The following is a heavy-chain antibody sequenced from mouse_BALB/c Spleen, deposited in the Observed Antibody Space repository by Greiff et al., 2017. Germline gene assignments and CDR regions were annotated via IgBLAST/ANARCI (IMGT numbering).Heavy chain of an antibody. V-gene: IGHV1-18*01. CDR3: ARGGPNSLLRLRYAMDY. D-gene: IGHD1-2*01. J-gene: IGHJ4*01. CDR2: INPNNGGT. Sequence: EVQLVESGPELVKPGASVKISCKTSGYTFTEYTMHWVKQSHGKSLEWIGGINPNNGGTSYNQKFKGKATLTVDKSSSTAYMELRSLTSEDSAVYYCARGGPNSLLRLRYAMDYWGQGTSVTVSS. CDR1: GYTFTEYT.